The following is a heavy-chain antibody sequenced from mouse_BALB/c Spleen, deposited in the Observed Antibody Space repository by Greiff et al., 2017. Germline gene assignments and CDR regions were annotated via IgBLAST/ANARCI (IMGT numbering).Heavy chain of an antibody. CDR2: INPSTGYT. Sequence: VQLQESGAELAKPGASVKMSCKASGYTFTSYWMHWVKQRPGQGLEWIGYINPSTGYTEYNQKFKDKATLTADKSSSTAYMQLSSLTSEDSAVYYCARRETYWYFDVWGAGTTVTVSS. CDR1: GYTFTSYW. CDR3: ARRETYWYFDV. J-gene: IGHJ1*01. V-gene: IGHV1-7*01.